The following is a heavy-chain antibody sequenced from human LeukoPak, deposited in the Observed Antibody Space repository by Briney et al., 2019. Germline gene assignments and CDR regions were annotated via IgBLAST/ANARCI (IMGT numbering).Heavy chain of an antibody. D-gene: IGHD6-13*01. CDR1: GFTFSSYS. V-gene: IGHV3-48*01. CDR2: ISSNSSTI. Sequence: GGSLRLSCAASGFTFSSYSMNWVRQAPGKGLEWVSYISSNSSTIYYADSVKGRFTISRDNAKNSLYLQMNSLRAEDTAVYYCARAAAGRNYYYGMDVWGQGTTVTVSS. J-gene: IGHJ6*02. CDR3: ARAAAGRNYYYGMDV.